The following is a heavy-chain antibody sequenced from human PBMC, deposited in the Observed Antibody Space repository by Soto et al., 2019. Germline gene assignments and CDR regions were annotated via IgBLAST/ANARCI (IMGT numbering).Heavy chain of an antibody. CDR2: INAGNGKT. D-gene: IGHD2-2*02. CDR3: ARAGDDCSTTNCYMIDY. V-gene: IGHV1-3*01. J-gene: IGHJ4*02. CDR1: GYTFTTYA. Sequence: QVQLVQSGVAVKKPGASVKVSCKASGYTFTTYAMHWVRQAPVQRLEWMGLINAGNGKTKYSQKFQGRVTITRDTSATTADMELSSLRSEDTAVYSCARAGDDCSTTNCYMIDYWGQGTLVTVSS.